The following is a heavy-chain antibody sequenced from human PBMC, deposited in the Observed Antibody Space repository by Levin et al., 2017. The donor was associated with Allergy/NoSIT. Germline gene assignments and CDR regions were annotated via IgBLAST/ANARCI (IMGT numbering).Heavy chain of an antibody. V-gene: IGHV3-23*01. Sequence: PSGGSLRLSCAASGFSFSNYAMSWVRQAPGKGLEWVSAISGNGYSTHYADSVKGRFTISRDNSKNTLYLQMNSLRAEDTAVYYCAKASPHFDYWGQGTLVTVSS. CDR1: GFSFSNYA. CDR3: AKASPHFDY. J-gene: IGHJ4*02. CDR2: ISGNGYST.